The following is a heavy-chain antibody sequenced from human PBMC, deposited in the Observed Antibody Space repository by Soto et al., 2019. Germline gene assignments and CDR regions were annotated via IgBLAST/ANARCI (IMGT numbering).Heavy chain of an antibody. Sequence: SETLSLTCTVSGGSISSSSYYWGWIRQPPGKGLEWIGSIYYGGSTYYNPSLKSRVTISVDTSKNQFSLKLSSVTAADTAVYYCARLTTVTTYWFDPWGQGTLVTVSS. CDR1: GGSISSSSYY. CDR3: ARLTTVTTYWFDP. J-gene: IGHJ5*02. CDR2: IYYGGST. D-gene: IGHD4-17*01. V-gene: IGHV4-39*01.